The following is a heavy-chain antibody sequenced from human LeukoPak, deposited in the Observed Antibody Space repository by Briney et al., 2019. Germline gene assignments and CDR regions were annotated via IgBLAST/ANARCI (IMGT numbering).Heavy chain of an antibody. Sequence: PGGSLRLSCAVSGFILSDYYMPWIRQAPGKGLEWVSHISSSGSIVWYADSVKGRFTISRDNAKNSLFLQMNSLGADETAVYYCAGPYYDRSHYYLDYWGQGTLVTVSS. CDR2: ISSSGSIV. CDR1: GFILSDYY. CDR3: AGPYYDRSHYYLDY. V-gene: IGHV3-11*04. J-gene: IGHJ4*02. D-gene: IGHD3-22*01.